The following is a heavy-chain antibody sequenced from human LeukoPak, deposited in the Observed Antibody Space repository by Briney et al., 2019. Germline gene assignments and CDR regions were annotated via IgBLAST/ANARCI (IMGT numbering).Heavy chain of an antibody. Sequence: PGGTLRLSCAVSGFTISSNWMHWLRQAPGKGLLWVSRINSDGSDISYADSVKGRFTISRDNAKNTLYLQMRSLRVDDTAVYYCAKEEICANGVWSSCMDVWGKGTTVTVSS. CDR2: INSDGSDI. CDR1: GFTISSNW. V-gene: IGHV3-74*01. CDR3: AKEEICANGVWSSCMDV. J-gene: IGHJ6*03. D-gene: IGHD2-8*01.